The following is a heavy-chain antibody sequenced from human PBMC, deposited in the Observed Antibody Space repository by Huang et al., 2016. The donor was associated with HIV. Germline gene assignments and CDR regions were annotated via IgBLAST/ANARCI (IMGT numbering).Heavy chain of an antibody. CDR1: GGSIRSSDYH. V-gene: IGHV4-39*01. D-gene: IGHD3-10*01. J-gene: IGHJ6*03. Sequence: QLLLQESGPGLVKPSEALALTCAVSGGSIRSSDYHGGWIRQPPGKGLEWIGSIYYKGSTHYSPALKSRVTIAVDTSKNLFFLNLTSMTAADTAVYYCARHREGPVAYYSGWGSHLNYMDVWGRGRTVVVSS. CDR2: IYYKGST. CDR3: ARHREGPVAYYSGWGSHLNYMDV.